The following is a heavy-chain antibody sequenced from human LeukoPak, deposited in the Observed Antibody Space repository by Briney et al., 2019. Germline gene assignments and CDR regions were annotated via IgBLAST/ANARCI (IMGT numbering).Heavy chain of an antibody. Sequence: PSETLSLTCAVSGGSISSGGYSWSWLRQPPGRGLEWIGYIYHSGSTYYNPSLKSRVTISVDRSKNQFSLKLSSVTAADTAVYYCARGGLGELLIDYWGQGTLVTVSS. CDR1: GGSISSGGYS. CDR2: IYHSGST. CDR3: ARGGLGELLIDY. D-gene: IGHD3-10*01. J-gene: IGHJ4*02. V-gene: IGHV4-30-2*01.